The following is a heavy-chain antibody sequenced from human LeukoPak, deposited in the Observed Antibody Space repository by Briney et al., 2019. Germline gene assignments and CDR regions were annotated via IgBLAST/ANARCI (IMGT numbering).Heavy chain of an antibody. CDR3: ATYGAGILTGYYFDC. D-gene: IGHD3-9*01. CDR1: GGTFSSYA. V-gene: IGHV1-69*04. Sequence: GSSVKVSCKASGGTFSSYAISWVRQAPGQGHEWMGRIIPILGIANYAQKFQGRVTITADKSTSTAYMELSSLRSEDTAVYYCATYGAGILTGYYFDCWGQGTLVTVSS. CDR2: IIPILGIA. J-gene: IGHJ5*01.